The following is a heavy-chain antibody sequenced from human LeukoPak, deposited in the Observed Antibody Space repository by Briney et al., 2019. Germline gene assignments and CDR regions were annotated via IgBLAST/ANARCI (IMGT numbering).Heavy chain of an antibody. D-gene: IGHD7-27*01. CDR3: ARESNWGSCYFDY. CDR1: GYTFTGYY. J-gene: IGHJ4*02. V-gene: IGHV1-2*02. CDR2: IKPNSGGT. Sequence: GASLKISCTASGYTFTGYYMPWVRQAPGQGLEWMGWIKPNSGGTNYAQKFQGRVTMTRDTSISTAYMELSRLRSDDTAVYYCARESNWGSCYFDYWGQGTLVTVSS.